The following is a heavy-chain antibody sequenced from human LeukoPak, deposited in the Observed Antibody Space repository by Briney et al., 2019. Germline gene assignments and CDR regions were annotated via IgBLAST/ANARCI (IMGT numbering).Heavy chain of an antibody. J-gene: IGHJ6*03. Sequence: GGSLRLSCAASGFTFDSYAMTWVRQAPGKGLEWVSAISGSGGSTYYADSVKGRFTISRDNSKNTLYLQMNSLRAEDTAVYYCAKDQAGTTFDYYYYMDVWGKGTTVTVSS. CDR3: AKDQAGTTFDYYYYMDV. V-gene: IGHV3-23*01. CDR1: GFTFDSYA. CDR2: ISGSGGST. D-gene: IGHD1-7*01.